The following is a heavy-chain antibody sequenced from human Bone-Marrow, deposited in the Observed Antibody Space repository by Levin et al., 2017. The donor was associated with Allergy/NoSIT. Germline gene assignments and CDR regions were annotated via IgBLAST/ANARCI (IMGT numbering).Heavy chain of an antibody. Sequence: SQTLSLTCTVSGGSVSSYYWSWIRQPPGKALEWIGYIYHSGSTDYNPSLKSRVTMSVDTSKNQFSLKLTAVTAADTAVYYCARNIGGGKSAYSVHWGQGTLVTVSS. D-gene: IGHD4-23*01. V-gene: IGHV4-59*02. CDR3: ARNIGGGKSAYSVH. J-gene: IGHJ4*02. CDR1: GGSVSSYY. CDR2: IYHSGST.